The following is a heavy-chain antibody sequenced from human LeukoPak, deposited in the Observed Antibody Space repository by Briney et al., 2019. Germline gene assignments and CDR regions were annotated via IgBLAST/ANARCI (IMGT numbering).Heavy chain of an antibody. V-gene: IGHV3-23*01. CDR1: GFTSSNYA. CDR3: ARDMAY. D-gene: IGHD3-10*01. CDR2: ISGDDDRT. Sequence: GGSLRLSCAASGFTSSNYAMSWVHQAPGQGLEWVSAISGDDDRTYYADSVRGRFTISRDNSKNTLYLQMNSLRAEDTAMYYCARDMAYWGQGTLVTVSS. J-gene: IGHJ4*02.